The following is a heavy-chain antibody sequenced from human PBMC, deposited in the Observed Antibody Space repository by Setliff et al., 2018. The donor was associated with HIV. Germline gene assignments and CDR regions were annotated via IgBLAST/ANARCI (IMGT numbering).Heavy chain of an antibody. D-gene: IGHD3-16*01. J-gene: IGHJ5*01. CDR2: INTDGSSA. CDR1: GFTVSNSW. Sequence: GGSLRLSCAASGFTVSNSWMHWVRQAPGKGLVWVSRINTDGSSATYADSVKGRFTTSRDNAKNTLYLQMDSLRAEDTAVYYCARGGANPSWFDSWGQGTLVTVSS. CDR3: ARGGANPSWFDS. V-gene: IGHV3-74*03.